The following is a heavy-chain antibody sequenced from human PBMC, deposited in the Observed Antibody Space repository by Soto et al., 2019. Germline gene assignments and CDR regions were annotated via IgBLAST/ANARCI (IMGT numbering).Heavy chain of an antibody. D-gene: IGHD3-3*01. V-gene: IGHV3-23*01. CDR1: GFTFSNYA. CDR3: ARSGYRGAFDI. CDR2: ISGSGNNT. Sequence: EVQLLESGGGLVQPGGSLRLSCAASGFTFSNYAMSWVRQAPGKGLEWVSTISGSGNNTYYADSVKGRFTISRDNSKNTPYLQMNSLRAEDTAVYYCARSGYRGAFDIWGQGTMVTVSS. J-gene: IGHJ3*02.